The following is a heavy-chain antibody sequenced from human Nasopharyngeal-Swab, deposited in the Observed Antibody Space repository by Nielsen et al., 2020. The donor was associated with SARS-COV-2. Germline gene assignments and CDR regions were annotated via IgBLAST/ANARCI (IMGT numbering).Heavy chain of an antibody. Sequence: GGSLRLSCAASGFTFNNYNFNWVRQAPGKGLEWVSSISSSSSYIYYADSVKGRFTISRDNAKNSLYLQMNSLRAEDTALYYCAKSAFGGYDPGYCMDVWGQGTTVTVSS. CDR3: AKSAFGGYDPGYCMDV. J-gene: IGHJ6*02. D-gene: IGHD5-12*01. CDR1: GFTFNNYN. CDR2: ISSSSSYI. V-gene: IGHV3-21*04.